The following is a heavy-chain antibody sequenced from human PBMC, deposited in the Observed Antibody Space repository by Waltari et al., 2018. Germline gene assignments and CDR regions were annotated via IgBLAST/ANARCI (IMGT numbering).Heavy chain of an antibody. D-gene: IGHD1-7*01. CDR3: GRRNFGHGFDF. V-gene: IGHV5-51*03. CDR2: IYPGDSDT. CDR1: GYSFSSYW. Sequence: EVQLVQSGPEVKKPGDSLKISCTGSGYSFSSYWIGWVRQMPGKGLEWMGIIYPGDSDTRYSPSFQGQVTISADKSITTAYLQWSSLKASDTAMYFCGRRNFGHGFDFWGQGTTVIVSS. J-gene: IGHJ3*01.